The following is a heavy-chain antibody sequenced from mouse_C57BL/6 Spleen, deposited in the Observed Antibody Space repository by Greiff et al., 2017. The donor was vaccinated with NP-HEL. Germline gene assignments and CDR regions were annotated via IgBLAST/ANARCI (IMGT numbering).Heavy chain of an antibody. V-gene: IGHV1-81*01. J-gene: IGHJ2*01. CDR2: IYPRSGNT. CDR1: GYTFTSYG. Sequence: VQRVESGAELARPGASVKLSCKASGYTFTSYGISWVKQRPGQGLEWIGEIYPRSGNTYYNEKVKGKATLTADKASSTAYMELRSLTSEDSAVYFCANYDYDRDYWGQGTTLTVSS. D-gene: IGHD2-4*01. CDR3: ANYDYDRDY.